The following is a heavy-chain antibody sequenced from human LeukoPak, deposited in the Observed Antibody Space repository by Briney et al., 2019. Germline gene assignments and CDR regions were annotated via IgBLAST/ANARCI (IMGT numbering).Heavy chain of an antibody. CDR1: GYSFNSYG. Sequence: ASVKVSCKASGYSFNSYGISWVRQAPGQGLEWMGWISAYNGNTNYAQKLQGRVTMTTDTSTSTAYMELRSLRSDDTAVYYCARDVMITFGGVIRPNYYYGMDVWGQGTTVTVSS. D-gene: IGHD3-16*02. V-gene: IGHV1-18*01. J-gene: IGHJ6*02. CDR2: ISAYNGNT. CDR3: ARDVMITFGGVIRPNYYYGMDV.